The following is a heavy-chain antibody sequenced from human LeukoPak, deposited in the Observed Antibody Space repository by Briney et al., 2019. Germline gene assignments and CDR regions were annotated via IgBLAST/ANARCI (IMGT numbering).Heavy chain of an antibody. J-gene: IGHJ6*03. D-gene: IGHD3-3*01. CDR3: ARDQEVWSGYYRHYYMDV. CDR2: INPNSGGT. V-gene: IGHV1-2*02. Sequence: GASVKVSCKASGYTFTGYYMHWVRQAPGQGLEWMGWINPNSGGTNYAQKFQGRVTMTRDTSISTAYMELSRLRSDDTAVYYCARDQEVWSGYYRHYYMDVWGKGTTVTVSS. CDR1: GYTFTGYY.